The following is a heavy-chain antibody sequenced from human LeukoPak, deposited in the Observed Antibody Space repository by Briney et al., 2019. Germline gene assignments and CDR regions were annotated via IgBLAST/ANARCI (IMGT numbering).Heavy chain of an antibody. CDR2: ISYDGTKK. Sequence: PGESLRLSCVASGFTFTDYGTHWVRQAPGKGLEWVAVISYDGTKKYYADSVKGRFTISRDNSKNTPYLQMNSLRAEDTAVYYCGVGDYVRYWGQGTLVTVSS. CDR3: GVGDYVRY. V-gene: IGHV3-30*03. D-gene: IGHD4-17*01. CDR1: GFTFTDYG. J-gene: IGHJ4*02.